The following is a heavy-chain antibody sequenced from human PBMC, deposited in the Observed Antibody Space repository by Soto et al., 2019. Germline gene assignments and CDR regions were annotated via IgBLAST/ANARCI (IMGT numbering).Heavy chain of an antibody. V-gene: IGHV4-31*03. CDR1: GGSISSGGYY. D-gene: IGHD1-26*01. CDR2: IYYSGST. Sequence: QVQLQESGPGLVKPSQTLSLTCTVSGGSISSGGYYWSWIRQHPGKGLEWIGYIYYSGSTYYNPTLKGGVTISVDTSKNQFSLKLSSVTAADTAVYYCARVGRATSRGFDYWGQGTLVTVSS. J-gene: IGHJ4*02. CDR3: ARVGRATSRGFDY.